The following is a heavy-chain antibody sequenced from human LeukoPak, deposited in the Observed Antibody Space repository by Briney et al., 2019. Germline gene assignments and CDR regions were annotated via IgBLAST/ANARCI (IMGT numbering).Heavy chain of an antibody. D-gene: IGHD4-11*01. CDR1: GFTFSNYA. V-gene: IGHV3-23*01. Sequence: GGSLRLSCAASGFTFSNYAMTWVRQAPGKGLQWVSTITDSGGGTYYADSVKGRFTISRDNAKNLLYLQMDSLRAEDTAVYYCARDPTQYLRYGYFDYWGQGTLVTVSS. CDR2: ITDSGGGT. J-gene: IGHJ4*02. CDR3: ARDPTQYLRYGYFDY.